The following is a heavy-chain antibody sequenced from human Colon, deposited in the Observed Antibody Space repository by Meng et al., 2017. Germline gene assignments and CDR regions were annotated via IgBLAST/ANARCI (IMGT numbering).Heavy chain of an antibody. J-gene: IGHJ4*02. D-gene: IGHD2-15*01. V-gene: IGHV3-15*01. CDR1: GFTFSNAW. CDR2: IKSKTDGGTT. CDR3: TTELRYCSGGSCYSDY. Sequence: GEPLKISCAASGFTFSNAWMSWVRQAPGKGLEWVGRIKSKTDGGTTDYAAPVKGRFTISRDDSKNTLYLQMNSLKTEDTAVYYCTTELRYCSGGSCYSDYWGQGTLVTVSS.